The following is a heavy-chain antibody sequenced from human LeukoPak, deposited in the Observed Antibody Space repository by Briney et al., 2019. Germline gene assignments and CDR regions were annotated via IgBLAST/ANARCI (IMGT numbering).Heavy chain of an antibody. CDR2: IYHSGST. J-gene: IGHJ4*02. Sequence: SETLSLTCTVSGGSISSGSYYWGWIRQPPGKGLEWIGSIYHSGSTYYNSSLKSRVTISVDTSKNQFSLKLSSVTAADTAVYYCASQGDSSGKPDYWGQGTLVTVSS. D-gene: IGHD3-22*01. V-gene: IGHV4-39*07. CDR1: GGSISSGSYY. CDR3: ASQGDSSGKPDY.